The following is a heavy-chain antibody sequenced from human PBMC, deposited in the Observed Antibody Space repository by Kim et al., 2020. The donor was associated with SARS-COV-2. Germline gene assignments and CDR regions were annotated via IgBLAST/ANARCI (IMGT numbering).Heavy chain of an antibody. Sequence: STNYTPSLKSRVTISVDTSKNQFSLKLSSVTAADTAVYYCARVSAGTADYWGQGTLVTVSS. J-gene: IGHJ4*02. V-gene: IGHV4-59*01. CDR3: ARVSAGTADY. D-gene: IGHD6-19*01. CDR2: ST.